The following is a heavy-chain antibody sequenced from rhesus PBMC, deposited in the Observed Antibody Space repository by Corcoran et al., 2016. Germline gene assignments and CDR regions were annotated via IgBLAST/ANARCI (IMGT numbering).Heavy chain of an antibody. V-gene: IGHV4-93*02. D-gene: IGHD2-27*01. CDR3: AGQCVYGISDSMDV. J-gene: IGHJ5-2*02. CDR2: NYGRGERI. CDR1: AGSISSSNW. Sequence: QVQLQESGPAVVKPSETLSLTCVVSAGSISSSNWWTWISQSPGKGLEWIGSNYGRGERIDYTPSPKSRVSVDIDTSKTRFSLKLTSGSAADTAVYYCAGQCVYGISDSMDVWGRGVLVTVSS.